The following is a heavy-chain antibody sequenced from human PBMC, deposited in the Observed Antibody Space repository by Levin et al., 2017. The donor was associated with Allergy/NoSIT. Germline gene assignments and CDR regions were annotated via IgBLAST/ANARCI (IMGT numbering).Heavy chain of an antibody. J-gene: IGHJ6*02. CDR3: ATDWGSYDSSGPYYYYGMDV. CDR1: GYTLTELS. D-gene: IGHD3-22*01. CDR2: FDPEDGET. Sequence: ASVKVSCKVSGYTLTELSMHWVRQAPGKGLEWMGGFDPEDGETIYAQKFQGRVTMTEDTSTDTAYMELSSLRSEDTAVYYCATDWGSYDSSGPYYYYGMDVWGQGTTVTVSS. V-gene: IGHV1-24*01.